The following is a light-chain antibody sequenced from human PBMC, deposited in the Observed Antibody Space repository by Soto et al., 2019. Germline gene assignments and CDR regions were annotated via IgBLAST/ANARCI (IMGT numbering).Light chain of an antibody. CDR2: DTR. Sequence: QTVVTQEPSLTVSPGGTVTLTCGSSTGAVISGHYPYWFQQKPGQAPRTLISDTRNQHSWPPARFSGSRLAGKAALTRLGAQPEDDAEYYGLLSYSGAGVFGGGTKLTVL. V-gene: IGLV7-46*02. CDR3: LLSYSGAGV. CDR1: TGAVISGHY. J-gene: IGLJ3*02.